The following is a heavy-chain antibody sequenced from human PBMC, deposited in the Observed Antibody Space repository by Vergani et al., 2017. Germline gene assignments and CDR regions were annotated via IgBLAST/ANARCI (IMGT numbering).Heavy chain of an antibody. D-gene: IGHD3-22*01. CDR2: IYSTGST. Sequence: QVQLQESGPGLVKPSQTLSLTCSVSGDSISSGVYYWNWIRQHPGKGLEWIGYIYSTGSTHQNPSLRRRINMSVDTSKNQFSLKLNSVTAADTAMYYCARMGGYDEGDAFRIGYFDSWGPGNLVTVSS. V-gene: IGHV4-31*03. CDR1: GDSISSGVYY. J-gene: IGHJ4*02. CDR3: ARMGGYDEGDAFRIGYFDS.